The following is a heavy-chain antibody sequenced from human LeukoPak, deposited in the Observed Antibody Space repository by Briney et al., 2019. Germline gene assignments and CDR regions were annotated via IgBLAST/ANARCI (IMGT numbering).Heavy chain of an antibody. Sequence: SETLSLTCAVYGGSFSGYYWSWIRQPPGKGLEWIGEINHSGSTNYNPSLKSRVTISVDTSKNQFSLKLSSVTAADTAVYYCARGETGYSSGWYGYWGQGTLVTVSS. D-gene: IGHD6-13*01. CDR3: ARGETGYSSGWYGY. V-gene: IGHV4-34*01. CDR1: GGSFSGYY. J-gene: IGHJ4*02. CDR2: INHSGST.